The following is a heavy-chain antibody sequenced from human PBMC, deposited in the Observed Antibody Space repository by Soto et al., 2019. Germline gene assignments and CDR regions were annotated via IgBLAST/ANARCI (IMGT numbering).Heavy chain of an antibody. CDR3: AKDFKVSGSHYGTLNYYYGMDV. J-gene: IGHJ6*02. D-gene: IGHD3-10*01. V-gene: IGHV3-30*18. CDR1: GFTFSTYG. Sequence: PWGCLRLSCAASGFTFSTYGMQWVRQAPGKGLEWVAVISYDGYLKYYVDAVKGRFTVARDNSKNTLFLEMNSLRVEDTAVYFCAKDFKVSGSHYGTLNYYYGMDVWGQGTTVTVSS. CDR2: ISYDGYLK.